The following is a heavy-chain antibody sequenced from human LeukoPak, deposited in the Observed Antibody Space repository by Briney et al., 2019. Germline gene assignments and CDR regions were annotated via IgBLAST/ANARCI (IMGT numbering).Heavy chain of an antibody. D-gene: IGHD3-3*01. J-gene: IGHJ6*03. CDR2: ISYDGNNK. V-gene: IGHV3-30*03. Sequence: GGSLRLSCAASGFTFSSFGMHWVRQAPGKGLEWVAVISYDGNNKYYADSVKGRFTISRDNSKNTLYLQMNSLRAEDAAVYYCARNYDFWSGPYYMNVWGKGTTVSVSS. CDR1: GFTFSSFG. CDR3: ARNYDFWSGPYYMNV.